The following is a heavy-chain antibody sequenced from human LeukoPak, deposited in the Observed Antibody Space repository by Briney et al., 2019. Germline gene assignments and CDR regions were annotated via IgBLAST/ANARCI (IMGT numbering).Heavy chain of an antibody. J-gene: IGHJ4*02. CDR3: ARSYSGSYWYY. Sequence: GGSLRLSCAASGLTFSSYWMHWVRQAPGKGLVWVSRISSDGSSRNYADSVKGRFTISRDNAKNTLYLQMNSLRAEDTAVYYCARSYSGSYWYYWGQGTLVTVSS. V-gene: IGHV3-74*01. D-gene: IGHD3-10*01. CDR2: ISSDGSSR. CDR1: GLTFSSYW.